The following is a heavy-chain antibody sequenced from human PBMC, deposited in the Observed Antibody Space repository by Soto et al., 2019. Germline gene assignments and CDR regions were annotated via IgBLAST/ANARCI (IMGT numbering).Heavy chain of an antibody. CDR2: ISGSGGST. CDR1: GFTFSSYA. D-gene: IGHD6-6*01. J-gene: IGHJ4*02. Sequence: GESLKISCAASGFTFSSYAMSWVRQAPGKGLEWVSAISGSGGSTYYADSVKGRFTISRDNSKNTLYLQMNSLRAEDTAVYYCAKDRRSIAARLVDYWGQGTLVTVSS. V-gene: IGHV3-23*01. CDR3: AKDRRSIAARLVDY.